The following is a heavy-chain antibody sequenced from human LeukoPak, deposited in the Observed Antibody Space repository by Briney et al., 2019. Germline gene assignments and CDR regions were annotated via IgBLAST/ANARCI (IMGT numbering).Heavy chain of an antibody. J-gene: IGHJ4*02. CDR3: ARFDSGSYWAFDY. CDR2: IYYSGST. Sequence: SETLSLTCTVSGGSISSSSYYWGWIRQPPGKGLEWIGSIYYSGSTYYNPSLKSRVTISVDTSKNQFSLKLSSVTAADTAVYYCARFDSGSYWAFDYWGQGTLVTVSS. CDR1: GGSISSSSYY. D-gene: IGHD1-26*01. V-gene: IGHV4-39*07.